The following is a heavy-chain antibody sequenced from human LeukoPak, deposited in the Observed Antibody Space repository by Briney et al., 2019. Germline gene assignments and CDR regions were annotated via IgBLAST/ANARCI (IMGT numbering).Heavy chain of an antibody. V-gene: IGHV3-74*01. D-gene: IGHD4-17*01. J-gene: IGHJ4*02. CDR1: GFTFTSYW. CDR3: ARGMDGDYFFDY. Sequence: GGSLRLSCAASGFTFTSYWMHWVRQIPGKGLVWVSRIKYDGSSTTYADSVKGRFTISRDNAKNTLYLQMNSLRAEDTAVYYCARGMDGDYFFDYWGQGTLVTVSS. CDR2: IKYDGSST.